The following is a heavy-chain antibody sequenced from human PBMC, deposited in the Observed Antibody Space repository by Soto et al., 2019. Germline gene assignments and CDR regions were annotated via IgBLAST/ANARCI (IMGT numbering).Heavy chain of an antibody. V-gene: IGHV4-34*01. Sequence: PSETLSLTCAVYGGSFSGYYWSRIRQPPGKGLEWIGEINHSGSTNYNPSLKSRVTISVDTSKSQFSLKLSSVTAADTAVYYCARGIFLMVRGVIGYWGQGTLVTVSS. D-gene: IGHD3-10*01. J-gene: IGHJ4*02. CDR3: ARGIFLMVRGVIGY. CDR2: INHSGST. CDR1: GGSFSGYY.